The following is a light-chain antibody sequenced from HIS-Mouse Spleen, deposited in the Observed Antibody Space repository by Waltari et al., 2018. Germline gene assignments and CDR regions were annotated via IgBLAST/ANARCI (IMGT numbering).Light chain of an antibody. CDR2: DVS. J-gene: IGLJ3*02. Sequence: QSARTQPASVSGSPGQPITISCTGTSSDVGGYNYVSWYQQHPGKAPKLMIYDVSNRPSGVSNRFSGSKSGNTASLTISGLQAEDEADYYCSSYTSSSTNWVFGGGTKLTVL. CDR1: SSDVGGYNY. V-gene: IGLV2-14*03. CDR3: SSYTSSSTNWV.